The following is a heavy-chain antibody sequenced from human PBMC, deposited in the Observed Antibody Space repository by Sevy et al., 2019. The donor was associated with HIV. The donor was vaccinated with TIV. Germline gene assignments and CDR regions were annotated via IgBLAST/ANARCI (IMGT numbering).Heavy chain of an antibody. J-gene: IGHJ6*02. V-gene: IGHV3-30*04. Sequence: GGSLRLSCAASGFTFSSYAMHWVRQAPGKGLEWVAVISYDGSNKYYADSVKGRFTISRDNSKNTLYLQMNSLGAEDTAVYYCARDKALMGGSSSSLYYYYGMDVWGQGTTVTVSS. CDR1: GFTFSSYA. D-gene: IGHD6-6*01. CDR3: ARDKALMGGSSSSLYYYYGMDV. CDR2: ISYDGSNK.